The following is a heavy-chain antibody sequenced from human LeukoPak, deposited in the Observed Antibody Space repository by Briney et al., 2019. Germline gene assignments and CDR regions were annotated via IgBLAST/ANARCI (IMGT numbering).Heavy chain of an antibody. Sequence: GASVKVSCKASGYTFTGYYMHWVRQAPGQGLEWMGGIIPIFGTANYAQKFQGRVTITADESTSTAYMDLSSLRSEDTAMYYCVWGYSSSWLNFHYWGQGTLVTVSS. CDR1: GYTFTGYY. V-gene: IGHV1-69*13. CDR2: IIPIFGTA. J-gene: IGHJ4*02. D-gene: IGHD6-13*01. CDR3: VWGYSSSWLNFHY.